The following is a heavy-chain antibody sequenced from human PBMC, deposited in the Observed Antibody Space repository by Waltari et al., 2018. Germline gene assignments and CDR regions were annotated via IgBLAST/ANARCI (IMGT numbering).Heavy chain of an antibody. Sequence: QVQLVQSGAEVKKPGASVKVSCKASGYSFTSYNINWVRQAAGQGLEWMGWMNSTGGSTCYAQKFQERGTIPRNTSIGTAYMEVRSLKSEDTAVYYSAREYGSGTYYYMDGWGKGTRVTVSS. V-gene: IGHV1-8*03. D-gene: IGHD3-10*01. CDR2: MNSTGGST. CDR3: AREYGSGTYYYMDG. J-gene: IGHJ6*03. CDR1: GYSFTSYN.